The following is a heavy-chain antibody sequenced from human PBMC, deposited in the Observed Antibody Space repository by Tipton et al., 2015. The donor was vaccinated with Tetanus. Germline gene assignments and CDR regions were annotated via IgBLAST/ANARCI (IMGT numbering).Heavy chain of an antibody. D-gene: IGHD3-22*01. Sequence: SLRLSCAASGFSFDDYAMHWVRQVPGKGLEWVSGISWNSGIMGYADSVKGRFTISRDNAKNSLYLQMNSLRAEDTALYYCAKAHYYDSSSYYFDNWGQGTLVTVSS. CDR2: ISWNSGIM. CDR3: AKAHYYDSSSYYFDN. J-gene: IGHJ4*02. CDR1: GFSFDDYA. V-gene: IGHV3-9*01.